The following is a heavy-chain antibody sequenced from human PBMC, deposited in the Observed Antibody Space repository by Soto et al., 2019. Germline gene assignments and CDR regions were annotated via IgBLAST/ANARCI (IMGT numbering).Heavy chain of an antibody. Sequence: SETLSLTCTVSGGSISSGGYYWSWIRQHPGKGLEWIGYIYYSGSTYYNPSLKSRVTISVDTSKNQFSLKLSSVTAADTAVYYCARELRFGEDYYGMDVWGQGTTVS. D-gene: IGHD3-10*01. V-gene: IGHV4-31*03. CDR3: ARELRFGEDYYGMDV. CDR2: IYYSGST. CDR1: GGSISSGGYY. J-gene: IGHJ6*02.